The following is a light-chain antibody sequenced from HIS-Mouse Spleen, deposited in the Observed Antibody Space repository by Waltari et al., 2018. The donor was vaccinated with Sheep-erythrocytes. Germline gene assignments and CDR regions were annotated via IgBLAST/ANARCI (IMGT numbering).Light chain of an antibody. J-gene: IGLJ3*02. CDR1: SSDVGGYNY. Sequence: QSALTQPASVSGSPGQSITISCTGTSSDVGGYNYVSWYQQHPGKAPKLMIYEVSNPTSGCSNRFAGSKSGNTASLTISGLQAEDEADYYCSSYTSSSTWVFGGGTKLTVL. CDR2: EVS. CDR3: SSYTSSSTWV. V-gene: IGLV2-14*01.